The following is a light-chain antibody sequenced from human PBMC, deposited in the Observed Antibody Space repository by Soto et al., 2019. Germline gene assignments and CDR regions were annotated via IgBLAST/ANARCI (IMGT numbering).Light chain of an antibody. Sequence: QSALTQPASVSGSPGQSITISCTGTSNDVAFYNHVSWYQQHPGKAPKLLIYEVNNRPSGVSHRFSGSKSGNTASLTISGLQAEDEADYYCSSFASTHTYVFGTGTKVTVL. V-gene: IGLV2-14*01. CDR1: SNDVAFYNH. CDR2: EVN. J-gene: IGLJ1*01. CDR3: SSFASTHTYV.